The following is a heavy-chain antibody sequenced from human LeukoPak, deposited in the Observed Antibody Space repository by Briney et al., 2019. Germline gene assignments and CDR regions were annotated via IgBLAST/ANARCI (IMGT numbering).Heavy chain of an antibody. CDR3: AKYAPPTTVVTRFFDY. D-gene: IGHD4-23*01. CDR2: IGRNGGDI. Sequence: GGSLRLSCAASGFTFSSYAMTWVRQAPGKGLEWVSVIGRNGGDIQYADSVKGRFTISRDDSKNTLYLQMNSLRAEDTAVYYCAKYAPPTTVVTRFFDYWGQGTLVTVSS. J-gene: IGHJ4*02. V-gene: IGHV3-23*01. CDR1: GFTFSSYA.